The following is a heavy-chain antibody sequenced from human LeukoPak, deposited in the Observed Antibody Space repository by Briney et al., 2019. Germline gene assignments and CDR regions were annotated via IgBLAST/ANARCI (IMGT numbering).Heavy chain of an antibody. CDR1: GYTFTSYG. J-gene: IGHJ4*02. D-gene: IGHD5-18*01. CDR2: ISAYNGNT. Sequence: ASVKVSCKASGYTFTSYGISWVRQAPGPGLEWKGWISAYNGNTNYAQKLQGRVTMTTDTSTSTAYMELRSLRSDDTAVYYCARGRDTAMVTSGFDYWGQGTLVTVSS. V-gene: IGHV1-18*01. CDR3: ARGRDTAMVTSGFDY.